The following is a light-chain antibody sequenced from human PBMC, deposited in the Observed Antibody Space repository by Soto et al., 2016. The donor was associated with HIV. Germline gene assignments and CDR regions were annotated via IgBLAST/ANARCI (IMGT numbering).Light chain of an antibody. CDR1: NIGSQG. V-gene: IGLV3-21*03. J-gene: IGLJ3*02. CDR3: QVWDSSSDHWV. CDR2: DDR. Sequence: SYVLTQPSSVSVAPGKAATITCGGKNIGSQGIHWYQQKPGQAPVLVVYDDRARPSGIPDRFSGSHSGDTATLTISRVEIGDEADYYCQVWDSSSDHWVFGGGTKLTVL.